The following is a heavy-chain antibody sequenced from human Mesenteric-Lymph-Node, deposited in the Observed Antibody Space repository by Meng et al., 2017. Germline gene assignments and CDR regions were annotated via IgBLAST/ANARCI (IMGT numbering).Heavy chain of an antibody. CDR2: ISGSGGST. V-gene: IGHV3-23*01. CDR3: AKGYASGSFGAFDL. D-gene: IGHD6-19*01. Sequence: GGSLRLSCAASGFTFSSYAMSWVRQAPGKGLEWVSAISGSGGSTYYADSVKGRFTISRDNSKNTLFLQLNSLRAGDTAVYFCAKGYASGSFGAFDLWGQGTEVTVSS. J-gene: IGHJ3*01. CDR1: GFTFSSYA.